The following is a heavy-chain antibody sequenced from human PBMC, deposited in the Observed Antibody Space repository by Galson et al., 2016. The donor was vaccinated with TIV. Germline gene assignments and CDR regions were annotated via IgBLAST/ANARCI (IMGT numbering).Heavy chain of an antibody. J-gene: IGHJ4*02. CDR1: GFTFDDYG. CDR3: AREVACGGACYYFDN. Sequence: SLRLSCAASGFTFDDYGVSWVRQAPGKGLEWVSRINWNGGSTGYADSVKGRFTISRDNAKNSLYLQMNSLRAEDTALYYCAREVACGGACYYFDNWGQGTLVTVSS. CDR2: INWNGGST. V-gene: IGHV3-20*04. D-gene: IGHD2-21*02.